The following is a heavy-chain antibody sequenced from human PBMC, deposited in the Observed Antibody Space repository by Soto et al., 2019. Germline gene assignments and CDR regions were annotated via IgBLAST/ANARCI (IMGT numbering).Heavy chain of an antibody. V-gene: IGHV3-23*01. CDR2: ISGSGGST. J-gene: IGHJ6*02. CDR3: AKISGGSSGSYYYYGMDV. Sequence: GGSLRLSCAASGFTFSSYDMSWVRQAPGKGLEWVSAISGSGGSTYYADSVKGRFTISRDNSKNTLYLQMNSLRAEDTAVYYCAKISGGSSGSYYYYGMDVWGQGTTVTVS. D-gene: IGHD6-19*01. CDR1: GFTFSSYD.